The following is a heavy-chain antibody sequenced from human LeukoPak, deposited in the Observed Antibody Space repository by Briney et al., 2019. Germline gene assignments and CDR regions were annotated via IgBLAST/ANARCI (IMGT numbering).Heavy chain of an antibody. J-gene: IGHJ6*02. V-gene: IGHV3-48*04. D-gene: IGHD3-10*01. Sequence: GGSLRLSCAASGFTFSSYSMNWVRQAPGKGLEWVSYISSSSSTIYYADSVKGRFTISRDNAKNSLYLQMNSLRAEDTAVYYCARARTMVRGVIIHYYYGMDVWGQGTTVTVSS. CDR1: GFTFSSYS. CDR3: ARARTMVRGVIIHYYYGMDV. CDR2: ISSSSSTI.